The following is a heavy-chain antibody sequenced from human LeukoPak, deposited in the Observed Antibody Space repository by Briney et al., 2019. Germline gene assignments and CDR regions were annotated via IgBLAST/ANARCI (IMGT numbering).Heavy chain of an antibody. D-gene: IGHD1-14*01. V-gene: IGHV3-73*01. J-gene: IGHJ3*02. CDR3: TRLRTGGINHSFDAFDI. CDR2: IRSKANSYAT. Sequence: GGSLRLSCAASGFTFSGSAMHWVRQAFGKGLEWVGRIRSKANSYATAYAASVKGRFTISRDDSKNTAYLQMNSLKTEDTAVYYCTRLRTGGINHSFDAFDIWGQGTMVTVSS. CDR1: GFTFSGSA.